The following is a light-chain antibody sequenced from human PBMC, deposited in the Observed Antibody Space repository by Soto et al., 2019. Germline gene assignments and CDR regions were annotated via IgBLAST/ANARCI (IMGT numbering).Light chain of an antibody. CDR3: HQYGSAPRT. Sequence: EIVLTQSPGALSLSPGERATLSCRASQSVRSSFLSWYQQKPGQSPRLLLYVASGRATGIPDRFSGSGSGTDFTLTISSLEPEGFAVYDCHQYGSAPRTLGQGTKVEV. V-gene: IGKV3-20*01. J-gene: IGKJ1*01. CDR2: VAS. CDR1: QSVRSSF.